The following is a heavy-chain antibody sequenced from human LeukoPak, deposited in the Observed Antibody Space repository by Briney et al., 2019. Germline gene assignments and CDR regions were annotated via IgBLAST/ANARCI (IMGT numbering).Heavy chain of an antibody. Sequence: SETLSLTCTVSGYSISSGYYWGWIRQPPGKGLEWIGSIYHSGSTYYNPSLKSRVTISVDTSKNQFSLRLSSVTAADTAVYYCARVLLGSWDWFDPWGQGTLVTVSS. J-gene: IGHJ5*02. V-gene: IGHV4-38-2*02. CDR2: IYHSGST. CDR1: GYSISSGYY. CDR3: ARVLLGSWDWFDP. D-gene: IGHD3-10*01.